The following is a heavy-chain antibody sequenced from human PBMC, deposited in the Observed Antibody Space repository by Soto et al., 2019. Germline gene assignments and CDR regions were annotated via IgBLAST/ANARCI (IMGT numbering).Heavy chain of an antibody. CDR3: VRADIGLGIDC. D-gene: IGHD3-3*01. J-gene: IGHJ4*02. CDR1: GFTFSSYS. CDR2: ISSSSSTI. Sequence: PVGSLRLSCAASGFTFSSYSMNWVRQAPGKGLEWVSYISSSSSTIYYADSVKGRFTISRDNAKNSLYPQMNSLRAEDTAVYYCVRADIGLGIDCPGLGTLVTLSS. V-gene: IGHV3-48*01.